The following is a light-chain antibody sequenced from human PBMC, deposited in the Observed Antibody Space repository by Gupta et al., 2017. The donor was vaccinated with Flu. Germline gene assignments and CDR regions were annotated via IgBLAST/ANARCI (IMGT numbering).Light chain of an antibody. V-gene: IGLV3-21*02. CDR1: NIGSKS. CDR3: QVWESSSDHHVV. CDR2: DDS. Sequence: SSVLTQPPSVSVAPGQTARITCGGNNIGSKSVHWYQQKPAQAPVLVVYDDSDRPSGSPERFSGSNSGNTATLTISRVDAGEEADYYCQVWESSSDHHVVFGGGTKLTVL. J-gene: IGLJ2*01.